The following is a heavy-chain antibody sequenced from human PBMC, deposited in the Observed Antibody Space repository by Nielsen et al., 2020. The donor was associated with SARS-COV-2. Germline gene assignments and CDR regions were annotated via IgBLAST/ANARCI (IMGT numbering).Heavy chain of an antibody. CDR3: ARASGSYFDAFDY. Sequence: GGSLRLSCAASGFTFSSYATHWVRQAPGKGLEWVAVISYDGSNKYYADSVKGRFTISRDNSKNTLYLQMNSLRAEDTAVYYCARASGSYFDAFDYWGQGTLVTVSS. V-gene: IGHV3-30-3*01. D-gene: IGHD1-26*01. CDR1: GFTFSSYA. J-gene: IGHJ4*02. CDR2: ISYDGSNK.